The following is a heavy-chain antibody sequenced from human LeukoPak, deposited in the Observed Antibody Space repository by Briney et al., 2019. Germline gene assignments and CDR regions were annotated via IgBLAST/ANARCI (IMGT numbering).Heavy chain of an antibody. CDR1: GFTFDDYA. CDR2: ISWNSGTI. Sequence: PGGSLRLSCAASGFTFDDYAIHWVRQAPGKGLEWVPGISWNSGTIGYADSVKGRFTISRDNAKNSLYLQMNSLRAEDTALYYCARGGWELLSRFDYWGQGTLVTVSS. V-gene: IGHV3-9*01. J-gene: IGHJ4*02. CDR3: ARGGWELLSRFDY. D-gene: IGHD1-26*01.